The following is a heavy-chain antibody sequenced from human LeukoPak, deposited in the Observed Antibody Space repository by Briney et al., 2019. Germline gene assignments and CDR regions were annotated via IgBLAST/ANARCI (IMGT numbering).Heavy chain of an antibody. Sequence: GGALRLSCVASGFTFSSYWMSWVRQAPGKGLEWVANINQDGSEKYDVDSAKGRFTISRDNAKNSLYLQMNSLRAEDTAVYYCAELGVTMIGGVWGKGTTVTISS. D-gene: IGHD3-10*02. J-gene: IGHJ6*04. CDR2: INQDGSEK. CDR1: GFTFSSYW. V-gene: IGHV3-7*01. CDR3: AELGVTMIGGV.